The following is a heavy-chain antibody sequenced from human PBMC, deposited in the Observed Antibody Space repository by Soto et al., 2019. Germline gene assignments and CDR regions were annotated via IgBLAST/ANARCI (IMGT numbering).Heavy chain of an antibody. J-gene: IGHJ4*02. Sequence: QVQLEESGGGVVQPGRSLRLSCAASGLIFSSYGMHWVRQAPGKGLEWVAVISHDGNNKYYAESVKGRFTISRDNSKNTLYLQMNSLRPEDTAMYYCAKEPWYYYGSGSYVEHWGQGTLVTVSS. CDR3: AKEPWYYYGSGSYVEH. CDR1: GLIFSSYG. V-gene: IGHV3-30*18. D-gene: IGHD3-10*01. CDR2: ISHDGNNK.